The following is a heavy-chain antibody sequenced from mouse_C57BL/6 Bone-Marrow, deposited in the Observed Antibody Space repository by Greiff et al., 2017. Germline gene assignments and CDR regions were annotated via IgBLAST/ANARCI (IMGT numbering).Heavy chain of an antibody. CDR3: VRRAMDY. V-gene: IGHV10-1*01. J-gene: IGHJ4*01. CDR2: IRSKSNNYAT. Sequence: EVQGVESGGGLVQAKGSLKLSCAASGFSFNTYAMNWVRQAPGKGLEWVARIRSKSNNYATYYADSVKDRFTISRDDSESMLYLQMNNLKTEDTAMYYCVRRAMDYWGQGTSVTVSS. CDR1: GFSFNTYA.